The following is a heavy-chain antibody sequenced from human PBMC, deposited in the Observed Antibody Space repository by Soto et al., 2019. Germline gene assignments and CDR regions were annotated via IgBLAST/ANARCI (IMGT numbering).Heavy chain of an antibody. J-gene: IGHJ6*02. V-gene: IGHV5-10-1*01. Sequence: PGESLKISCKGSGYSFTSYWISWVRQMPGKGLEWMGRIDPSDSYTNYSPSFQGHVTISADKSISTAYLQWSSLKASDTAMYYCARRQQLVIDYYGMDVWGQGTTVTSP. D-gene: IGHD6-6*01. CDR1: GYSFTSYW. CDR2: IDPSDSYT. CDR3: ARRQQLVIDYYGMDV.